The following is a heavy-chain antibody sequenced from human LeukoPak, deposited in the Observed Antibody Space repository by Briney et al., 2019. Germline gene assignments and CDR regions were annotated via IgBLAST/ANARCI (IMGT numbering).Heavy chain of an antibody. CDR3: ARKTYGGNSWYFDY. CDR2: ISSSGSTI. V-gene: IGHV3-11*04. D-gene: IGHD4-23*01. CDR1: GFTFSDYY. Sequence: GGSLRLSCAASGFTFSDYYMSWIRQAPGKGLERVSYISSSGSTIYYADSVKGRFTISRDNAKNSLYLQMNSLRTEDTAVYYCARKTYGGNSWYFDYWGQGTLVTVSS. J-gene: IGHJ4*02.